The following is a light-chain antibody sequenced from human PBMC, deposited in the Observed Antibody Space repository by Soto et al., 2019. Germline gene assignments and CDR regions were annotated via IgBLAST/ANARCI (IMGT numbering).Light chain of an antibody. CDR1: QAISSY. J-gene: IGKJ2*01. CDR2: AAS. V-gene: IGKV1-9*01. Sequence: DIQLTQSPSFLSASVGDRVTITCRASQAISSYLAWYQQTPGKAPKLLIYAASTLQSGVPSRFSGSASGTEFTLTISSLQPEDFATYYCQQLYGYPRTFGQGTKLEIK. CDR3: QQLYGYPRT.